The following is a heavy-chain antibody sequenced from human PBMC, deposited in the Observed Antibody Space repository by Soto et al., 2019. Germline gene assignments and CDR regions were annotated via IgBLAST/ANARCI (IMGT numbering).Heavy chain of an antibody. CDR1: GDSVSSNSAA. V-gene: IGHV6-1*01. Sequence: SQTLSLTCAISGDSVSSNSAAWSWIRQSPSRGLEWLGRTYYRSKWYNDYAVSVKSRITINPDTSKNQFSLQLNSVTPEDTAVYYCALALDYYYMDFWGKGTTVTVSS. CDR3: ALALDYYYMDF. CDR2: TYYRSKWYN. J-gene: IGHJ6*03.